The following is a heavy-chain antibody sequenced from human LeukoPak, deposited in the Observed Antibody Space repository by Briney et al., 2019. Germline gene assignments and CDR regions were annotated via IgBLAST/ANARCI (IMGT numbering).Heavy chain of an antibody. Sequence: GGSLRLSCAVSGFTVSSNYMSWVRQAPGKGLEWVSVIYSGGSTYYADSVKGRFTISRDNSKNTLYLQMNSLRAEDTAVYYCARDRRRPNIVAITTDYYYGMDVWGQGTTVTVSS. D-gene: IGHD3-22*01. CDR2: IYSGGST. CDR1: GFTVSSNY. V-gene: IGHV3-66*01. CDR3: ARDRRRPNIVAITTDYYYGMDV. J-gene: IGHJ6*02.